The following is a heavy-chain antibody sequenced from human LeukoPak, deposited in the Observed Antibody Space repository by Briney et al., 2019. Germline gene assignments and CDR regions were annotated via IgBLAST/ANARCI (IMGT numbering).Heavy chain of an antibody. D-gene: IGHD4-17*01. V-gene: IGHV3-21*01. CDR1: GFTFSSYS. CDR2: ISSSSNYI. Sequence: GGSLRLSCAASGFTFSSYSMNWVRQAPGKGLEWVSSISSSSNYIYYADSVKGRFTISRDNAKNSLYLQMNSLRAEDTAVYYCARDWGDDYGDYGPDYWGQGTLVTVSS. J-gene: IGHJ4*02. CDR3: ARDWGDDYGDYGPDY.